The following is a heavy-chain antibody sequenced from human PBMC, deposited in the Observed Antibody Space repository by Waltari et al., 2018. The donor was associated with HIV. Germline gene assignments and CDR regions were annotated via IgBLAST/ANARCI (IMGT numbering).Heavy chain of an antibody. CDR1: GFTFSSYA. V-gene: IGHV3-30*18. CDR2: ISYHGDDK. D-gene: IGHD6-19*01. Sequence: QVHLVESGGGVVQPGRSLRLSCAASGFTFSSYAMHWVRQAPGKGLEWVEVISYHGDDKYDADSVKGRFTISRDNSENTLYLQMNSLRAEDTAVYYCAKGASGWSPGYWGQGTLVTVSS. J-gene: IGHJ4*02. CDR3: AKGASGWSPGY.